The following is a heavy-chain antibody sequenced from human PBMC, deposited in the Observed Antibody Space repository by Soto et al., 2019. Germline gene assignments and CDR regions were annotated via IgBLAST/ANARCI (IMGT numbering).Heavy chain of an antibody. CDR2: ISSSSSYI. CDR3: ARRYCSGGSCYSGAFDI. Sequence: GGSLRLSCAASGFTFSSYSMNWVRQAPGKGLEWVSSISSSSSYIYYADSVKGRFTISRDNAKNPLYLQMNSLRAEDTAVYYCARRYCSGGSCYSGAFDIWGQGTMVTVSS. D-gene: IGHD2-15*01. V-gene: IGHV3-21*01. CDR1: GFTFSSYS. J-gene: IGHJ3*02.